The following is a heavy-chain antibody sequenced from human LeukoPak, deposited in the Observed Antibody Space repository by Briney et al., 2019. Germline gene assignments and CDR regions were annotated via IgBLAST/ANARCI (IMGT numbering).Heavy chain of an antibody. CDR2: INPRGGST. CDR1: GYTFTRNY. D-gene: IGHD4-17*01. CDR3: AREDADYTFSFDF. V-gene: IGHV1-46*01. Sequence: ASVKVSCKTSGYTFTRNYMHWVRQAPGQGLEWMGIINPRGGSTTYAQKFQGRLTMTRDTSTSTVYMELSSLRSEDTAVYYCAREDADYTFSFDFWGQGTLVTVSS. J-gene: IGHJ4*02.